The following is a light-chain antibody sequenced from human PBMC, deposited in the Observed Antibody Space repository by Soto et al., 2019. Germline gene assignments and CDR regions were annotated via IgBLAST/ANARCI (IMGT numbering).Light chain of an antibody. Sequence: EIVLTQSPSTLSWSPGERATLSCRASQTVRNNLAWYQQRHGQAPRLLIYDASSRATGIPARFSGSVYGTDFNLTISRLETEDFAVYYCQHYGNSRRTFGQGTQVDIK. V-gene: IGKV3-20*01. CDR3: QHYGNSRRT. J-gene: IGKJ1*01. CDR1: QTVRNN. CDR2: DAS.